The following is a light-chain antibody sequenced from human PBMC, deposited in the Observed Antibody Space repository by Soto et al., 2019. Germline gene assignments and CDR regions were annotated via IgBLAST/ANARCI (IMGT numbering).Light chain of an antibody. Sequence: IQVTQSPSSLSASVGDRVTITCRASQDIGNDLGWYQQEPGKAPRRLIYSASNVQSGVPSRFSGSRSGTEFTLTISSLQPEDFVTYYCLQNYNSPLTFGGGTKVEIK. CDR2: SAS. V-gene: IGKV1-6*01. CDR3: LQNYNSPLT. J-gene: IGKJ4*01. CDR1: QDIGND.